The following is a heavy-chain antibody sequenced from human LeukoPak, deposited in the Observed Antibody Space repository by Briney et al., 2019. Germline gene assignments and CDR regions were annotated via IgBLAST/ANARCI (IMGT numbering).Heavy chain of an antibody. CDR3: ARGRHIVVVTPHAEYFQH. CDR2: INHSGST. D-gene: IGHD2-21*02. CDR1: GGSFSGYY. V-gene: IGHV4-34*01. J-gene: IGHJ1*01. Sequence: PSETLSLTCAVYGGSFSGYYWNWIRQPPGKGLEWIGEINHSGSTNYNPSLKSRVTMSVDTSKNQFSLKLSSVTAADTAVYYCARGRHIVVVTPHAEYFQHWGQGTLVTVSS.